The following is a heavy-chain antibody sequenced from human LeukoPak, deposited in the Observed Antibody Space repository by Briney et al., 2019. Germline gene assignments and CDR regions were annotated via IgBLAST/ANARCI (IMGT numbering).Heavy chain of an antibody. CDR2: ISWNSGSI. D-gene: IGHD3-22*01. CDR3: AKDMVRHSSGYYSFDY. J-gene: IGHJ4*02. CDR1: GFTFDDYA. V-gene: IGHV3-9*03. Sequence: PGRSLRLSCAASGFTFDDYAMHWVRQAPGKGLEWVSGISWNSGSIGYADSVKGRFTISRDNAKNSLYLQMNSLRAEDMALYYCAKDMVRHSSGYYSFDYWGQGTLVTVSS.